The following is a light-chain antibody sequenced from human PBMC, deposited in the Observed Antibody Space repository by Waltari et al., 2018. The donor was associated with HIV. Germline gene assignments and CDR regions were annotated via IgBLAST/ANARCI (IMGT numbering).Light chain of an antibody. Sequence: QPPLTQSRSVSGSPGQSITISCTGTSNDVGAYNYVSWYQQHPGRAPKLLIFDLNRRPSGVPDRFSGSKSGNTASLTISGLQAEDEADFYCCSYAGDYTFRFGGGTKLTVL. CDR3: CSYAGDYTFR. V-gene: IGLV2-11*01. CDR2: DLN. J-gene: IGLJ3*02. CDR1: SNDVGAYNY.